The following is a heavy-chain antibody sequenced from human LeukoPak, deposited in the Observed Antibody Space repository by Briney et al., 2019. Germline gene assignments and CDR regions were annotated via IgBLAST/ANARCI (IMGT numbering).Heavy chain of an antibody. CDR3: GGGKQWLAFDY. CDR1: GGSISSYY. CDR2: IYYSGST. D-gene: IGHD6-19*01. V-gene: IGHV4-59*08. J-gene: IGHJ4*02. Sequence: SETLSLTCTVSGGSISSYYWSWIRQPSGKGLEWIGYIYYSGSTNYNPSLKSRVTISVDTSKNQFSLKLSSVTAADTAVYYCGGGKQWLAFDYWGQGTLVTVSS.